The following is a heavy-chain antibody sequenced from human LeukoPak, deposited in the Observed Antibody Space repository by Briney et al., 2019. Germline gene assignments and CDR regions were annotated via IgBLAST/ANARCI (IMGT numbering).Heavy chain of an antibody. V-gene: IGHV4-59*01. J-gene: IGHJ6*02. CDR1: GGSISSYY. Sequence: PSETLSLTCTVSGGSISSYYWSWIRQPPGKGLEWIGYIYYSGSTNYNPSLKSRVTISVDTSKNQFSLKLSSVTAADTAVYYCTKDFDPTYVLYGMDVWGQGTTVTVSS. CDR3: TKDFDPTYVLYGMDV. CDR2: IYYSGST. D-gene: IGHD3-10*02.